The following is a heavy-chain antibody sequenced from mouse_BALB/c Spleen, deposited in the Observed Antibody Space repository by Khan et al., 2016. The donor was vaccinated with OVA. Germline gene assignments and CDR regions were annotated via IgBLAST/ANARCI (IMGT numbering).Heavy chain of an antibody. CDR1: GYTFTSYW. D-gene: IGHD1-1*01. CDR2: TNPTNGRT. Sequence: QVQLQQPGAELVKAGASVKMSCKASGYTFTSYWMHWVKQRLGQGLEWFAETNPTNGRTYYTEKFKSKATLTVDTSSSTAYMLLSGPTFEDSSIDYCARNKNIVATYIDYWSQGTTLTGSS. J-gene: IGHJ2*01. CDR3: ARNKNIVATYIDY. V-gene: IGHV1S81*02.